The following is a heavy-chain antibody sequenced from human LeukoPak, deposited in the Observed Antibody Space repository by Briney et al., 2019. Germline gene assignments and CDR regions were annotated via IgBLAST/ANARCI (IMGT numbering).Heavy chain of an antibody. CDR1: GYTFTSYG. CDR3: ARVITYGVENCFDP. V-gene: IGHV1-18*01. Sequence: ASVKVSCKASGYTFTSYGISWLRQAPGQGLEWMGWISAYNGNTNHAQKLQGRVTMTTDTSTSTVYMELRSLRSDDTAVYYCARVITYGVENCFDPWGQGTLVTVSS. CDR2: ISAYNGNT. D-gene: IGHD4-17*01. J-gene: IGHJ5*02.